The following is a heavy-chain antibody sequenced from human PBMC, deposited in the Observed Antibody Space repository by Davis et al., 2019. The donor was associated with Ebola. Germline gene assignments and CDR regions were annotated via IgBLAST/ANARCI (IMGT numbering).Heavy chain of an antibody. V-gene: IGHV3-21*01. CDR2: ISSSGNYL. CDR1: GFIFRNYV. CDR3: ARSEPLDY. J-gene: IGHJ4*02. Sequence: GESLKISCETSGFIFRNYVMSWVRQAPGKGLEWVSSISSSGNYLYQTDSLKGRFTISRDNAKNSLYLQMTGLRTEDTAVYYCARSEPLDYWGQGTLVTVSS. D-gene: IGHD1-14*01.